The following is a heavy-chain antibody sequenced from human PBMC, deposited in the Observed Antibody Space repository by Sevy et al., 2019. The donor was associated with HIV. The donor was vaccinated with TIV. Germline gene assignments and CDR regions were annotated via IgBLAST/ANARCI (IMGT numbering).Heavy chain of an antibody. CDR3: AREGCTKPHDY. V-gene: IGHV3-23*01. CDR1: GFTFSKYS. CDR2: LSFGCGEI. Sequence: GGSLRLSCAASGFTFSKYSMSWVRQPPGKGLEWVSTLSFGCGEINYADSVKGRFTITRDNSKSSVYLQMSNLGPEDTAVYYCAREGCTKPHDYWGQGTLVTVSS. D-gene: IGHD2-8*01. J-gene: IGHJ4*02.